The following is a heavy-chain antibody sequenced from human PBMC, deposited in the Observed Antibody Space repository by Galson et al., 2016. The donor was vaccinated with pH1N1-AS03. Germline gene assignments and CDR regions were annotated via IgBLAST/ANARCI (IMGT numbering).Heavy chain of an antibody. CDR1: GYTFTSYD. CDR2: MKPNSGNT. D-gene: IGHD2-2*01. Sequence: SVKVSCKASGYTFTSYDINWVRQATGQGLEWMGWMKPNSGNTGYAQKFQGRVTMTRNTSISTAYMELSSLRSEDTAVYYCASRCSSTSCLYYYYGMDVWGQGTTVTVSS. CDR3: ASRCSSTSCLYYYYGMDV. J-gene: IGHJ6*02. V-gene: IGHV1-8*01.